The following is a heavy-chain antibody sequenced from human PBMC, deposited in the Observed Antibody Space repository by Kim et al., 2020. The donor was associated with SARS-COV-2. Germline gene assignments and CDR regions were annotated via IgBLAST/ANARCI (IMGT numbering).Heavy chain of an antibody. V-gene: IGHV3-48*02. CDR2: SSTI. CDR3: ARDRTTAN. J-gene: IGHJ4*02. D-gene: IGHD1-1*01. Sequence: SSTIYDADTVKGRFTISRDNAKNSLYLQMNSLRDEDTAVYYCARDRTTANWGQGTLVTVSS.